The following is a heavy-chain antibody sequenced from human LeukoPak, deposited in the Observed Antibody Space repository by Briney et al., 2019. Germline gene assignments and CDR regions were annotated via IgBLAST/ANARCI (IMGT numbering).Heavy chain of an antibody. CDR3: ARLSGITMIVVFMSDAFDI. V-gene: IGHV4-39*01. D-gene: IGHD3-22*01. J-gene: IGHJ3*02. CDR2: IYYSGII. Sequence: SEPLSLLCTVSGGSISSSSYSWGWIRQPPGKGLEWIGSIYYSGIIYYHPSLTSRVTIETPKNQILLQLIYLTAAETAEYYCARLSGITMIVVFMSDAFDIWGQGTMVTVSS. CDR1: GGSISSSSYS.